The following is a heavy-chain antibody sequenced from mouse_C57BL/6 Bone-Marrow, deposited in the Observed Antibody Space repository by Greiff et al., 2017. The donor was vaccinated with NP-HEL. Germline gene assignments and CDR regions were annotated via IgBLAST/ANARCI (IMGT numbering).Heavy chain of an antibody. J-gene: IGHJ1*03. CDR3: AGDELGYFEV. Sequence: QVQLQQPGAELVMPGASVKLSCKASGYTFTSYWMHWVKQRPGQGLEWIGEIDPSDSYTNYNQKFKGKSTLTVDKSSSTAYMQLSSLTSEDSAVFYCAGDELGYFEVRGTVTTVTVST. V-gene: IGHV1-69*01. D-gene: IGHD3-3*01. CDR1: GYTFTSYW. CDR2: IDPSDSYT.